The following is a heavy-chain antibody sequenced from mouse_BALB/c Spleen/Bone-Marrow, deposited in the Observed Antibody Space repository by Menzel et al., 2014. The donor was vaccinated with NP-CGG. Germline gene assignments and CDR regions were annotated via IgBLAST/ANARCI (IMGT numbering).Heavy chain of an antibody. V-gene: IGHV1-80*01. J-gene: IGHJ3*01. Sequence: QVQLQQSGAELVRPGSSVKISCKASGYAFSTYWMNWVKQRPGQSLEWIGQIHPGDGDTNYNGKFKGKATLTADKSSSTAYMQLSSLTSEDSAIYFCARGLRAYWGQGTLVTVSA. CDR2: IHPGDGDT. CDR3: ARGLRAY. CDR1: GYAFSTYW.